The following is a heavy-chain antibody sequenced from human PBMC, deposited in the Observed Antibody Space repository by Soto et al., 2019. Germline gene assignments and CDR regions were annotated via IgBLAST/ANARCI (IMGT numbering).Heavy chain of an antibody. V-gene: IGHV3-66*01. D-gene: IGHD5-18*01. CDR1: GFTFSSYA. J-gene: IGHJ4*02. CDR3: AGGNSNGYFDY. Sequence: GSLRLSCAASGFTFSSYAMIWVRQAPGKGLEWVSTIYSGGGTYYADSVKGRFTISRDNPKNTLYLQMNSLRAEDTAVYYCAGGNSNGYFDYWGQGTLVTVSS. CDR2: IYSGGGT.